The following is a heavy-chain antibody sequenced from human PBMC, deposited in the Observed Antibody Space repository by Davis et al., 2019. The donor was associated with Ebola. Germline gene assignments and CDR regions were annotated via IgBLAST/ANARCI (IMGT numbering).Heavy chain of an antibody. CDR1: GYNFNTHG. CDR2: ISAYNGNT. J-gene: IGHJ4*02. V-gene: IGHV1-18*04. Sequence: ASVKVSCKASGYNFNTHGLSWVRQAPGQGLEWMGWISAYNGNTNYAQKLQGRVTMTTDTSTSTAYMELRSLRSDDTAVYYCATDRGYSYGYDYWGQGTLVTVSS. D-gene: IGHD5-18*01. CDR3: ATDRGYSYGYDY.